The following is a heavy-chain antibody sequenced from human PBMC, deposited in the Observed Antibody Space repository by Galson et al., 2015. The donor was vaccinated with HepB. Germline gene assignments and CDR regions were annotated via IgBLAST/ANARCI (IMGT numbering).Heavy chain of an antibody. CDR3: ARSLYSWEFPGALIDY. D-gene: IGHD3-10*01. CDR2: ISSSGNTI. Sequence: SLRLSCAAPGFTFSSYSMIWVRQAPGKGLEWISYISSSGNTIYYAASVKGRFTISRDNAKKSLFLQMNSLRDEDTAVYYCARSLYSWEFPGALIDYWGQGTLVTVSS. V-gene: IGHV3-48*02. J-gene: IGHJ4*02. CDR1: GFTFSSYS.